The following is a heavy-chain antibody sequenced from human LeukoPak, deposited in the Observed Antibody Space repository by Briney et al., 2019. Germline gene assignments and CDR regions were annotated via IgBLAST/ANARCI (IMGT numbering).Heavy chain of an antibody. V-gene: IGHV4-38-2*02. CDR1: GYSISSGCY. CDR3: ARDAERRGYYYGRLNWFDP. D-gene: IGHD3-22*01. J-gene: IGHJ5*02. Sequence: SETLSLTCTVSGYSISSGCYWGWIRQPPGKGLEWIGSIYHSGSTYYNPSLKSRVTISVDTSKNQFSLKLSSVTAADTAVYYCARDAERRGYYYGRLNWFDPWGQGTLVTVSS. CDR2: IYHSGST.